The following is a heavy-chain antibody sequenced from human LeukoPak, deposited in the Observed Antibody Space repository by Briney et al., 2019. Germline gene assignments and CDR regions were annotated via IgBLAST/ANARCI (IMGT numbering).Heavy chain of an antibody. J-gene: IGHJ5*02. V-gene: IGHV3-74*01. CDR1: GFTFSSYW. CDR3: ARDPGITMIASNWFDP. D-gene: IGHD3-22*01. Sequence: GGSLRLSYAASGFTFSSYWMHWVRQAPGKGLVWVSRINSDGSSTSYADSVKGRFTISRDNAKNTLYLQMNSLRAEDTAVYYCARDPGITMIASNWFDPWGQGTLVTVSS. CDR2: INSDGSST.